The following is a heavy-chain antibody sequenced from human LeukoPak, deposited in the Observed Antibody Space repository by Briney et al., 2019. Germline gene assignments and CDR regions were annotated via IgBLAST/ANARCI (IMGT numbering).Heavy chain of an antibody. J-gene: IGHJ5*02. Sequence: SETLSLTCAVYGGSFSGCYWSWIRQPPGKGLEWIGEINHSGSTNYNPSLKSRVTISVDTSKNQFSLKLSSVTAADTAVYYCARTRIAVTGPNWFDPWGQGTLVTVSS. CDR1: GGSFSGCY. D-gene: IGHD6-19*01. CDR2: INHSGST. CDR3: ARTRIAVTGPNWFDP. V-gene: IGHV4-34*01.